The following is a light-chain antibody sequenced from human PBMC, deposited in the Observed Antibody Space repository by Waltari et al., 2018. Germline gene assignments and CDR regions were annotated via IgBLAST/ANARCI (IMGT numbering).Light chain of an antibody. J-gene: IGKJ1*01. CDR3: QQYNNWPPSWT. CDR2: VAS. Sequence: MTQSPATLSVSPGERATLSCRASQSVSSNLAWYQQKPGQAPRLLTYVASTRATGIPARFSGSGSGTEFTLTISSLQSEDFAVYYCQQYNNWPPSWTFGQGTKVEIK. CDR1: QSVSSN. V-gene: IGKV3-15*01.